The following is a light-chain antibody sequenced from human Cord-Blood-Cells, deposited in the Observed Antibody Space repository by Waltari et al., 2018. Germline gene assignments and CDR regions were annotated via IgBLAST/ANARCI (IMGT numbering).Light chain of an antibody. CDR1: SSDVGRYNL. Sequence: QSALPQPASVSGSPGQSLTISCTGTSSDVGRYNLVSWYQQHPGKAPKLMIYEGSKRPSGVSNRFSGSKSGNTASLTISGLQAEDEADYYCCSYAGSSTYVFGTGTKVTVL. V-gene: IGLV2-23*01. CDR2: EGS. CDR3: CSYAGSSTYV. J-gene: IGLJ1*01.